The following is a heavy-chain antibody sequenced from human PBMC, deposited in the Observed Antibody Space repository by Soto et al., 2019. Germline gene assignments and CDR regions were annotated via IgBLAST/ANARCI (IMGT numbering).Heavy chain of an antibody. D-gene: IGHD2-2*01. J-gene: IGHJ4*02. CDR1: GFTFSTYA. CDR2: ISYDGSNK. V-gene: IGHV3-30-3*01. CDR3: AYAVAY. Sequence: QVQLVESGGDVVQPGRSLRLSCAASGFTFSTYAMHWVRQAPGKGLEWVAVISYDGSNKYYADSVKGRFTISRDNSKNTLYLQMNSLGAEDTAVYYCAYAVAYWGQGTMVTVSS.